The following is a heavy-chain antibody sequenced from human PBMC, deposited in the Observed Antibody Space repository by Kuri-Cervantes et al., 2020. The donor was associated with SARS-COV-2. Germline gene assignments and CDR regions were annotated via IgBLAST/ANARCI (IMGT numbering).Heavy chain of an antibody. Sequence: SETLSLTCTVSGGSISSSSYYWGWIRQPPGKGLKWIGSIYYSGSTYYNPSLKSRVTISVDTSKNQFSLKLSSVTAADTAAYYCARSRGYCSSTSCFYYYGMDVWGQGTTVTVSS. CDR3: ARSRGYCSSTSCFYYYGMDV. V-gene: IGHV4-39*01. D-gene: IGHD2-2*01. CDR2: IYYSGST. J-gene: IGHJ6*02. CDR1: GGSISSSSYY.